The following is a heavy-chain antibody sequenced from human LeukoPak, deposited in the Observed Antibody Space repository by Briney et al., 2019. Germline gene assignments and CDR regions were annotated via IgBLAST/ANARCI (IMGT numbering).Heavy chain of an antibody. J-gene: IGHJ4*02. V-gene: IGHV4-39*07. D-gene: IGHD5-24*01. CDR1: GGSISSSSYY. Sequence: PSETLSLTCTVSGGSISSSSYYWGWIRQPPGKGLEWIGSIYYSGSTYYNPSLKSRVTISVDRSKNQFSLKLSSVTAADTAVYYCARGPYRADGYYNYGYFDYWGQGTLVTVSS. CDR3: ARGPYRADGYYNYGYFDY. CDR2: IYYSGST.